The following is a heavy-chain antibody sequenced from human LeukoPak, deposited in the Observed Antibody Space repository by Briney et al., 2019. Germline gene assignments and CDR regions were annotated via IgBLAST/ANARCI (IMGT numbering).Heavy chain of an antibody. CDR1: GYTFTSYG. CDR2: ISAYNGNT. V-gene: IGHV1-18*01. J-gene: IGHJ4*02. CDR3: ARDLSLAVAGILGY. D-gene: IGHD6-19*01. Sequence: ASVKVSYKASGYTFTSYGISWVRQAPGQGLEWMGWISAYNGNTNYAQKLQGRVTMTTDTSTSTAYMELRSLRSDDTAVYYCARDLSLAVAGILGYWGQGTLVTVSS.